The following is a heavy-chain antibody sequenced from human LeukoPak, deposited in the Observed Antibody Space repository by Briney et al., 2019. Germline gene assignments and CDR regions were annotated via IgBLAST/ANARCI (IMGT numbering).Heavy chain of an antibody. J-gene: IGHJ6*02. V-gene: IGHV1-2*02. CDR2: INPNSGGT. Sequence: ASVKVSCKASGYTFTGYYMHWVRQAPGQGLEWMGWINPNSGGTNYAQKFQGRVTMTRDTSISTAYMELSRLRSDDTAVYYCARPTGRYSSSGMDVWGQGTTVTVS. CDR1: GYTFTGYY. CDR3: ARPTGRYSSSGMDV. D-gene: IGHD6-6*01.